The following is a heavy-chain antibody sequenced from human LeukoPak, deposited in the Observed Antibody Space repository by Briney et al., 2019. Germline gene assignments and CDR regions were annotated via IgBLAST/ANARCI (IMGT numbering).Heavy chain of an antibody. Sequence: ASVKVSCKASGYTFTGYYMHWVRQAPGQGLEWMGWINPNSGGTNYAQKFQGRVTMTRDTSISTAYMELSRLRSDDTAVYYCARVKVIIFGVVTPFDYSRQGTLVTVSS. CDR3: ARVKVIIFGVVTPFDY. CDR2: INPNSGGT. D-gene: IGHD3-3*01. V-gene: IGHV1-2*02. CDR1: GYTFTGYY. J-gene: IGHJ4*02.